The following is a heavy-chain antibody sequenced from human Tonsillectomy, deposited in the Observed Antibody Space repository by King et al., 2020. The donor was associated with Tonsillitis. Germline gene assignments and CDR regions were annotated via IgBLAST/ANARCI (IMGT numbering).Heavy chain of an antibody. Sequence: VQLVQSGAEVKKPGSSVKVSCKASGGTFSSHAITWVRQAPGQGLEWMGRIIPIIGIGNYAQKFQGRVTITADKSTSTAYMELSSLRSEDTAVYYCARGLSDSSGFTLGYWGQGTLVTVSS. D-gene: IGHD3-22*01. V-gene: IGHV1-69*04. CDR2: IIPIIGIG. J-gene: IGHJ4*02. CDR3: ARGLSDSSGFTLGY. CDR1: GGTFSSHA.